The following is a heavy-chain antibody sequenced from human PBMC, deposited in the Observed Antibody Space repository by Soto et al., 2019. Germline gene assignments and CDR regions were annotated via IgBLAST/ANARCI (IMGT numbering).Heavy chain of an antibody. CDR3: ARAPYSSSSFFFDY. CDR2: VHPSGGNT. CDR1: GYTFTSYA. Sequence: ASVKVSCKASGYTFTSYAMNWVRQAPGQRLEWMGIVHPSGGNTNYAQKFQGRVTMTWDTSTTTVYMELSSLRSDDTAVYYCARAPYSSSSFFFDYWGQGTPVTVSS. V-gene: IGHV1-46*01. J-gene: IGHJ4*02. D-gene: IGHD6-6*01.